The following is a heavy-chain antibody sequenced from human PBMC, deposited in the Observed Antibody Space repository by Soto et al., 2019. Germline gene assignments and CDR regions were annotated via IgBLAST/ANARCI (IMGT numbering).Heavy chain of an antibody. CDR2: IFYSGRT. CDR1: GNSIRTSSYS. CDR3: ARYPAGSGSYSLDY. Sequence: QLQESGPGLVKPSQTLSLTCTVSGNSIRTSSYSWNWIRQHPGKGLEWIGNIFYSGRTYYNPSLRSRVIISVDPSKNQFSLKLNSVTAADPAVYYCARYPAGSGSYSLDYCGQGTLVTVSS. D-gene: IGHD3-10*01. V-gene: IGHV4-31*03. J-gene: IGHJ4*02.